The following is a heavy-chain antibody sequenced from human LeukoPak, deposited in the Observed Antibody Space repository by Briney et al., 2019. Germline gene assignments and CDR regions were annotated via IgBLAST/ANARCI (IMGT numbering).Heavy chain of an antibody. D-gene: IGHD6-13*01. CDR3: VKHVGSRWSNNRFDP. CDR1: GFTFYSYA. CDR2: VSRFGGTT. J-gene: IGHJ5*02. V-gene: IGHV3-23*01. Sequence: PGGSLRLSCAASGFTFYSYAMSWVRQAPGKGLEWGSAVSRFGGTTYYADSAKGRFTISRDNSNNTVDLQMTSLRVGDTPLYYCVKHVGSRWSNNRFDPWGQGTLVTVS.